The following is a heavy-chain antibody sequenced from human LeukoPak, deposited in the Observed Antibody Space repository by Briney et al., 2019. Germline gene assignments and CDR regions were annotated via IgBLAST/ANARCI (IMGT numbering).Heavy chain of an antibody. CDR3: ARLSSGWYVWSDP. J-gene: IGHJ5*02. Sequence: SETLSLTCTVSGGSISSYYWSWIRQPPGKGLEWIGYIYYSGSTNYNPSLKSRVTISVDTSKNQFSLKLSSVTAADTAVYYCARLSSGWYVWSDPWGQGTLVTVSS. D-gene: IGHD6-19*01. V-gene: IGHV4-59*01. CDR2: IYYSGST. CDR1: GGSISSYY.